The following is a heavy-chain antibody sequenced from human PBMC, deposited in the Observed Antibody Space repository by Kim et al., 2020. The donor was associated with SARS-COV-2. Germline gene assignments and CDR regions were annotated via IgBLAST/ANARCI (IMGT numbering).Heavy chain of an antibody. CDR3: ARPTAMGPLDAFDI. CDR1: GFTFSSYS. Sequence: GGSLRLSCAASGFTFSSYSMNWVRQAPGKGLEWVSSISSSSSYIYYADSVKGRFTISRDNAKNSLYLQMNSLRAEDTAVYYCARPTAMGPLDAFDIWGQGTMVTVSS. CDR2: ISSSSSYI. J-gene: IGHJ3*02. D-gene: IGHD5-18*01. V-gene: IGHV3-21*01.